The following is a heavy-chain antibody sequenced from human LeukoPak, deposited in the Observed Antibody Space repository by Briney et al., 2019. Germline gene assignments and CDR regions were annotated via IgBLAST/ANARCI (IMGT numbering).Heavy chain of an antibody. CDR3: AKDHLPGIVVADRDY. Sequence: PGGSLRLSCAASGFTFNRYGVSWVRQAPGKGLEWVSAISGSGGTAYYADSVKGRFTISRDNSKNTLYLQINSLRADDTAVYYCAKDHLPGIVVADRDYWGQGTLVTVSS. D-gene: IGHD6-19*01. CDR2: ISGSGGTA. CDR1: GFTFNRYG. J-gene: IGHJ4*02. V-gene: IGHV3-23*01.